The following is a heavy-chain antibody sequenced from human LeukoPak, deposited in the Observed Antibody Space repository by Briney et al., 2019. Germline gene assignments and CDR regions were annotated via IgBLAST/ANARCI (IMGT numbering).Heavy chain of an antibody. Sequence: SETLSLTCTVSGGSISSSSYYWGWIRQPPGKGVERIGSSYYSGSTYYNPSLKSRVTISVDTSKNQFSLKLSSVTAADTAVYYCARLHCSSTSCYYYYYYGMDVWGQGTTVTVSS. CDR3: ARLHCSSTSCYYYYYYGMDV. V-gene: IGHV4-39*01. J-gene: IGHJ6*02. CDR1: GGSISSSSYY. CDR2: SYYSGST. D-gene: IGHD2-2*01.